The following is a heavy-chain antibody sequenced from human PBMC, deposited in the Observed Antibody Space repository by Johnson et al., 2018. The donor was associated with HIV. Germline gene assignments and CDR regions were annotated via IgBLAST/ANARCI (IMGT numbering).Heavy chain of an antibody. D-gene: IGHD3-16*01. CDR1: GFTFSNAW. Sequence: VQLVESGGGLVKPGGSLRLSCAASGFTFSNAWMSWVRQAPGKGLEWVGRIKSKTDGGTTDYAAPVKGRFTISRDDSKNTLYLQMNSLRAEDTALYYCVRERSRVGEPTPDAFDIWGQGTMVTVSS. V-gene: IGHV3-15*05. CDR2: IKSKTDGGTT. CDR3: VRERSRVGEPTPDAFDI. J-gene: IGHJ3*02.